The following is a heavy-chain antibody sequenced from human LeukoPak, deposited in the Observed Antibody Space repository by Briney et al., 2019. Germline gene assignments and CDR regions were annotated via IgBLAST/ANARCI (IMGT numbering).Heavy chain of an antibody. D-gene: IGHD3-22*01. CDR2: IIPILGIA. CDR3: ARVKDYYALRD. V-gene: IGHV1-69*04. CDR1: GGTFSSYA. J-gene: IGHJ4*02. Sequence: SVKVSCKASGGTFSSYAISWVRQAPGQGLEWMGRIIPILGIANYAQKFQGRVTITADKSTSTAYMELSSLRSEDTAVYYCARVKDYYALRDWGQGTLVTVSS.